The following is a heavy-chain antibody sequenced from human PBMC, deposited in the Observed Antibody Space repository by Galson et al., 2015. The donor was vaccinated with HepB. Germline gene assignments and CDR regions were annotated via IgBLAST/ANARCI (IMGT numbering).Heavy chain of an antibody. Sequence: SLRLSCAASGFTVSSNYMSWVRQAPGKGLEWVSVIYSGGSTYYADSVKGRFTISRDNSKNTLYLQMNSLRAEDTAVYYCARDWAVLLWFGETRRYGMDVWGQGTTVTVSS. CDR1: GFTVSSNY. J-gene: IGHJ6*02. V-gene: IGHV3-66*01. CDR2: IYSGGST. D-gene: IGHD3-10*01. CDR3: ARDWAVLLWFGETRRYGMDV.